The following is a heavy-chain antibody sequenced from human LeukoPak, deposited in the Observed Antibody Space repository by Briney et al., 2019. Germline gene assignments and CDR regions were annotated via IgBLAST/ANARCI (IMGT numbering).Heavy chain of an antibody. Sequence: SGALSLTCSVSGGSISSYYWNWIRQPPGKGLEWIGEMLFIGGSNYTPSLKSRVTISVDTSKNLFSLKLSSVTAADTAVYYCARAHQLPNYYYGMDVWGPGTTVTCS. CDR1: GGSISSYY. V-gene: IGHV4-59*01. J-gene: IGHJ6*02. CDR3: ARAHQLPNYYYGMDV. D-gene: IGHD2-2*01. CDR2: MLFIGGS.